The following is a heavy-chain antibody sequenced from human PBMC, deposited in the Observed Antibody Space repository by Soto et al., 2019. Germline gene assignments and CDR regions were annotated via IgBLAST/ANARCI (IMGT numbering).Heavy chain of an antibody. CDR1: GTTFSSYD. CDR3: AGRDGYTT. D-gene: IGHD5-12*01. V-gene: IGHV1-69*01. CDR2: IIPTFGLP. Sequence: VQLVQSGSEVITPGSSVTVSCKASGTTFSSYDINWVRQAPGQGLEWMGGIIPTFGLPNYSQKFQDRLTITADESTTTDYMDLSSLTSEDTAIYFCAGRDGYTTWGQGTLVTVSA. J-gene: IGHJ5*02.